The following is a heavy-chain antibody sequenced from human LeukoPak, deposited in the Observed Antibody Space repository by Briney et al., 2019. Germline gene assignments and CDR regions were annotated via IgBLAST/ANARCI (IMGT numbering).Heavy chain of an antibody. V-gene: IGHV3-21*01. J-gene: IGHJ4*02. CDR2: ISITSTYV. CDR3: ARVPHYCSSTSCHFDY. Sequence: GGSLRLSCGASGFIFSNYNMNWVRQAPEKGREWVSSISITSTYVYYADSVKGRFTISRDNAKNSLYLQMNSLKAEDTAVYYCARVPHYCSSTSCHFDYWGQGTLVTVSS. CDR1: GFIFSNYN. D-gene: IGHD2-2*01.